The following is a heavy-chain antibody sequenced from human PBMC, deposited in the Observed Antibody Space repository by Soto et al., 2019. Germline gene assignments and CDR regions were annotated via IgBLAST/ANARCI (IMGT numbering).Heavy chain of an antibody. Sequence: QVQLVQSGAEVKKPGASVKVSCKASGYTFTNYGISWVRQAPGQGLEWVGRIGAYNGNTDYAQKFQGRVTMTAETSTSTAYTEVRRLRSDDTGLYCCVRVGDSYGYRGSYYLDYWGQGTLVTVSS. CDR2: IGAYNGNT. D-gene: IGHD3-22*01. CDR3: VRVGDSYGYRGSYYLDY. J-gene: IGHJ4*02. V-gene: IGHV1-18*01. CDR1: GYTFTNYG.